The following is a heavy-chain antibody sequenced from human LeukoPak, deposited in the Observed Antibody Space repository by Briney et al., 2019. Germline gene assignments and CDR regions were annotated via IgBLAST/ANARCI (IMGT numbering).Heavy chain of an antibody. J-gene: IGHJ5*02. CDR2: IYYSGST. CDR1: GGSISSGGYY. Sequence: SETLSLTCTVSGGSISSGGYYWSWIRQHPGKGLEWIGYIYYSGSTYYNPSLKSRVTISVDTSKNQFSLELSSVTAADTAVYYCARGKGPPTVNWFDPWGQGTLVTVSS. CDR3: ARGKGPPTVNWFDP. V-gene: IGHV4-31*03.